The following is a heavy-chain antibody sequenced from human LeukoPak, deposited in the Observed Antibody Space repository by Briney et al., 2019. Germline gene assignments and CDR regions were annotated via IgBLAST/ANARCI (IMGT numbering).Heavy chain of an antibody. CDR1: GDSFSSYA. D-gene: IGHD3-10*01. V-gene: IGHV1-69*10. J-gene: IGHJ4*02. Sequence: SVKVSCKASGDSFSSYALSWVRQAPGQGLEWMGWIIPILDKTTYAERFQDRVTITADADTSSVYMELSSLRSEDTALYYCARDSRPYYTGSGSYYKIGRFDYWDQGTGVTVSS. CDR3: ARDSRPYYTGSGSYYKIGRFDY. CDR2: IIPILDKT.